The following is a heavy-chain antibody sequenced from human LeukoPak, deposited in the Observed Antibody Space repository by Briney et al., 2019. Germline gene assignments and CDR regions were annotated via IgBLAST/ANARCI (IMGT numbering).Heavy chain of an antibody. CDR2: IYYSGST. CDR3: ARVAGNTVIPYYYYYMDV. V-gene: IGHV4-31*03. CDR1: GGSISSGVYY. J-gene: IGHJ6*03. Sequence: SQTLSLTCTVSGGSISSGVYYWSWIRQHPGKGLEWIGYIYYSGSTYYNPSLKSRVTISVDTSKNQFSLKLSSATAADTAVYYCARVAGNTVIPYYYYYMDVWGKGTTVTVSS. D-gene: IGHD4-11*01.